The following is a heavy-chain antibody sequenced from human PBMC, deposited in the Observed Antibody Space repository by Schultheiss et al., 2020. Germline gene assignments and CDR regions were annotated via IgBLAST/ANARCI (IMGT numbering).Heavy chain of an antibody. Sequence: GGSLRLSCAASGFTFSSYWMSWVRQAPGKGLEWVANIKQDGSEKYYVDSVKGRFTISRDNAKNSLYLQMNSLRAEDTAVYYCARDNSYYDSSGYYNFDYWGQGTLVNVYS. CDR1: GFTFSSYW. CDR3: ARDNSYYDSSGYYNFDY. V-gene: IGHV3-7*03. CDR2: IKQDGSEK. J-gene: IGHJ4*02. D-gene: IGHD3-22*01.